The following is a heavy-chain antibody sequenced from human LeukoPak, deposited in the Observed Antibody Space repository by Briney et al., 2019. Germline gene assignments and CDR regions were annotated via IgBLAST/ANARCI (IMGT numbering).Heavy chain of an antibody. CDR1: GYTFSSYG. CDR3: ARGVSRMGEGGTFDY. D-gene: IGHD1-26*01. V-gene: IGHV1-18*01. Sequence: ASVKVSCKASGYTFSSYGVTWVRQAPGQGLEWMGWISGYNGNINYAQKLQGRVTMTTDTSTNTAYMELGSLRSDDTAVYYCARGVSRMGEGGTFDYWARGPWSPSPQ. J-gene: IGHJ4*02. CDR2: ISGYNGNI.